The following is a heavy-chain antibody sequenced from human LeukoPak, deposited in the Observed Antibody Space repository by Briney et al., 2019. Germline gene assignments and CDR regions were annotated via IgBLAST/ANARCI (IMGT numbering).Heavy chain of an antibody. Sequence: GGSLRLSCAASGFTVSSNYMSWVRQAPGKGLEWVSVIYSGGSTYYADSVKGRFTISRDNSKSTLYLQMNSLRAEDTAVYYCARVQLWFGYNWFDPWGQGTLLTVSS. V-gene: IGHV3-53*01. CDR1: GFTVSSNY. D-gene: IGHD5-18*01. J-gene: IGHJ5*02. CDR2: IYSGGST. CDR3: ARVQLWFGYNWFDP.